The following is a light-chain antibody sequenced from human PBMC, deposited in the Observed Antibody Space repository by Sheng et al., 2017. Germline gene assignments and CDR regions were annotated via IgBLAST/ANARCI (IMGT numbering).Light chain of an antibody. CDR3: QQSDNFPXT. V-gene: IGKV1-33*01. Sequence: DIQMTQSPSTLSASVGDRVTITCRASQSISSWLAWYQQKPGKAPKLLIYDASNLETGVPSRFSGTGSGTDFSFTISSLQPEDIATYYCQQSDNFPXTFGGGTKVEIK. CDR2: DAS. CDR1: QSISSW. J-gene: IGKJ4*01.